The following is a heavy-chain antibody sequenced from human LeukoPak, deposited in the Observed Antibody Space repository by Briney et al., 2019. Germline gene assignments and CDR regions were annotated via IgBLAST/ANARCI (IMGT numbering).Heavy chain of an antibody. CDR1: GGSFSSYY. D-gene: IGHD4-23*01. J-gene: IGHJ6*03. Sequence: SETLSLTCAVYGGSFSSYYWSWIRQPPGKGLEWIGEINHSGSTNYNPSLKSRVTISVDTSKNQFSLKLSSVAAADTAVYYCARAGGGNSGFGYYYYYMDVWGKGTTVTVSS. CDR2: INHSGST. CDR3: ARAGGGNSGFGYYYYYMDV. V-gene: IGHV4-34*01.